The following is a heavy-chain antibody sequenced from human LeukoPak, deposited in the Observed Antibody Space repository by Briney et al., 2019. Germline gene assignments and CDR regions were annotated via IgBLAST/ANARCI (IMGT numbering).Heavy chain of an antibody. CDR2: ISSSGSTI. D-gene: IGHD3-16*01. CDR1: GFTFSSYE. CDR3: ARAVGAVGYYMDV. V-gene: IGHV3-48*03. J-gene: IGHJ6*03. Sequence: GGSLRLSCAASGFTFSSYEMNWVRQAPGKGLQWVSYISSSGSTIKYADSVKGRFTISRDNAKNSLYLQMNSLRTEDTALYYCARAVGAVGYYMDVWGKGTTVTVSS.